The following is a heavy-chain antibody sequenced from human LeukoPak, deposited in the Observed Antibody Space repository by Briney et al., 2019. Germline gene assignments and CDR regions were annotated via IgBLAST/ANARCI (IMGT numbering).Heavy chain of an antibody. J-gene: IGHJ4*02. CDR3: TSFELLRYFDWLSPSDY. CDR1: GFTFSGSA. D-gene: IGHD3-9*01. V-gene: IGHV3-73*01. CDR2: IRSKANSYAT. Sequence: GGSLRLSCAASGFTFSGSAMHWVRQASGKGLEWVGRIRSKANSYATAYAASVKGRFTISRDDSKNTAYLQMNSLKTEDTAVYYCTSFELLRYFDWLSPSDYWGQGTLVTVSS.